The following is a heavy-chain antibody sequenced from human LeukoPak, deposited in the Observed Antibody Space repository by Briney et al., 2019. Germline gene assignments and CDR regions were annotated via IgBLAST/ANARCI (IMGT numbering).Heavy chain of an antibody. CDR2: ISGSGGST. J-gene: IGHJ5*02. CDR1: GFTFSSYA. Sequence: GSLRLSCAASGFTFSSYAMSWVRQAPGKGLEWVSAISGSGGSTYYADSVKGRFTISRDNSKNTLYLQMNSLRAEDTAVYYCAKVENDYVWGSYRTFDPWGQGTLVTVSS. V-gene: IGHV3-23*01. D-gene: IGHD3-16*02. CDR3: AKVENDYVWGSYRTFDP.